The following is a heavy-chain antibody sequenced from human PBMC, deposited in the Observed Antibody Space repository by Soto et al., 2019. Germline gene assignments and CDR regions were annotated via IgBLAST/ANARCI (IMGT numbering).Heavy chain of an antibody. CDR2: INPNSGGT. CDR1: GYTFTGYY. D-gene: IGHD6-13*01. Sequence: ASVKVSCKASGYTFTGYYMHWVRQAPGQGLEWMGWINPNSGGTNYAQKFQGWVTMTRDTSISTAYMELSRVRSDDTDVYYCAREVAAAGHYYYYYGMDVWGQGTPVTVSS. J-gene: IGHJ6*02. V-gene: IGHV1-2*04. CDR3: AREVAAAGHYYYYYGMDV.